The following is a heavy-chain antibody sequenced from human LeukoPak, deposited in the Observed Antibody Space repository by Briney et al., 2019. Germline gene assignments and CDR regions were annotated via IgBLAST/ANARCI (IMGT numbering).Heavy chain of an antibody. D-gene: IGHD2-15*01. J-gene: IGHJ4*02. V-gene: IGHV1-69*01. CDR2: IIPIFGTA. CDR3: ALRRYCSGGSCYSGNY. CDR1: GGTFSSYA. Sequence: SVKVSCKASGGTFSSYAISWVRQAPGQGLEWMGGIIPIFGTASYAQKFQGRVTITADESTSTAYMELSSLRSEDTAVYYCALRRYCSGGSCYSGNYWGQGTLVTVSS.